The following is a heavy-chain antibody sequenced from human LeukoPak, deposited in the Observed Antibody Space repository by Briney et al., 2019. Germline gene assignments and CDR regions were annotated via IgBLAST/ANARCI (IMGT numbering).Heavy chain of an antibody. CDR1: RGSISSYY. J-gene: IGHJ3*02. D-gene: IGHD3-10*01. CDR3: ARDYYGSGGDAFDI. Sequence: PETLSLTCIVSRGSISSYYWSWIRPPAGKGLEWIGRIYTSGSTNYNTSLQCRVTMPVDTSKNQFSLKLSYLTAADTAVYYCARDYYGSGGDAFDIWGQGTMVTVSS. V-gene: IGHV4-4*07. CDR2: IYTSGST.